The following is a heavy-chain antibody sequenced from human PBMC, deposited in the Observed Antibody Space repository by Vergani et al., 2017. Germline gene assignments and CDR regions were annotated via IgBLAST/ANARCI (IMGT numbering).Heavy chain of an antibody. V-gene: IGHV3-11*01. D-gene: IGHD4-11*01. CDR1: GFSFSDHY. CDR2: ISTSGNTI. Sequence: QVQLVESGGGLVKPGGSLRLSCAASGFSFSDHYMTWIRQAPGKGLEWVSYISTSGNTIEYADYVKGRFSISRDNAKSSFFLQMDSLRAEDTAVYYCAREHRDYNTCPGNFDIWGQGSMVTVSS. CDR3: AREHRDYNTCPGNFDI. J-gene: IGHJ3*02.